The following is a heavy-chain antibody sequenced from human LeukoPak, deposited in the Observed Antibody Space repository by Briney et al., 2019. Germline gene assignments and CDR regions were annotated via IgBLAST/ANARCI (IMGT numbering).Heavy chain of an antibody. Sequence: SETLSLTCTVSGGSISSYYWSWIRQPAGKGLEWIGRIYTSGSTNYNPSLKSRVTMSLDTSKNQFSLKLSSVTAADTAVYYCARVVVTIVGTYYYYYMDVWGKGTTVTVSS. CDR3: ARVVVTIVGTYYYYYMDV. D-gene: IGHD1-26*01. CDR1: GGSISSYY. J-gene: IGHJ6*03. V-gene: IGHV4-4*07. CDR2: IYTSGST.